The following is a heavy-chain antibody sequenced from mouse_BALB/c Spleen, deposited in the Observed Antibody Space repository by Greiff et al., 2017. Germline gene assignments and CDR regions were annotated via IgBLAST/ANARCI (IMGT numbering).Heavy chain of an antibody. J-gene: IGHJ1*01. CDR2: FYPGSGSI. V-gene: IGHV1-62-2*01. D-gene: IGHD1-1*01. Sequence: QVQLKESGAELVKPGASVKLSCKASGYTFTEYTIHWVKQRSGQGLEWIGWFYPGSGSIKYNEKFKDKATLTADKSSSTVYMELSRLTSEDSAVYFCARHEGSSPYYGSSYGYFDVWGAGTTVTVSS. CDR3: ARHEGSSPYYGSSYGYFDV. CDR1: GYTFTEYT.